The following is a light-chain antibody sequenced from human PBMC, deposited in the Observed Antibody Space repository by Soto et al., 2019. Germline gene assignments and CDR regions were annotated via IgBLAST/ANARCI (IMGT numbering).Light chain of an antibody. V-gene: IGKV3D-15*01. CDR3: QQYNNWPPWT. CDR2: HAS. Sequence: EIVMTQSPATLSVSPGERATLSCRASQSVSTNLAWYQQKPGQAPRLLIYHASTRAAGIPARLSGSGSGTEFTLTISSLQSEDFAVYHCQQYNNWPPWTFGQGTKVDI. CDR1: QSVSTN. J-gene: IGKJ1*01.